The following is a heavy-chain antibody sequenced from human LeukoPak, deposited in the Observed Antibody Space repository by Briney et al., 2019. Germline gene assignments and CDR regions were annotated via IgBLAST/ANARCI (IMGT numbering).Heavy chain of an antibody. J-gene: IGHJ4*02. D-gene: IGHD1-1*01. CDR1: GFTFSRYT. Sequence: GGSLRLSCAASGFTFSRYTMYWVRQAPGKGLEYVSAISSNGGSTYYANSVKGRFTISRDNSKNTPYLQMGSLRGEDMAVYYCAREVNWRFDYWGQGTLVTVSS. CDR3: AREVNWRFDY. V-gene: IGHV3-64*01. CDR2: ISSNGGST.